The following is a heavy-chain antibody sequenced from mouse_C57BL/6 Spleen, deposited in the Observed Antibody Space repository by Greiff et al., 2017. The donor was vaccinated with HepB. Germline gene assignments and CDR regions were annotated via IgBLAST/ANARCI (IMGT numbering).Heavy chain of an antibody. V-gene: IGHV14-4*01. J-gene: IGHJ3*01. CDR3: TKRLDYDGAWVAY. Sequence: EVQLQQSGAELVRPGASVKLSCTASGFNIKDDYMHWVKQRPEQGLEWIGWIDPENGDTEYASKFQGKATITADTSSNTAYLQLSSLTSEDTAVYYCTKRLDYDGAWVAYWGQGTLVTVSA. CDR2: IDPENGDT. CDR1: GFNIKDDY. D-gene: IGHD2-4*01.